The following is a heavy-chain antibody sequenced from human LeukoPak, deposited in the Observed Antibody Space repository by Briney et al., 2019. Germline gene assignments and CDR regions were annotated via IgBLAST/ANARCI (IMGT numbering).Heavy chain of an antibody. D-gene: IGHD3-16*01. CDR3: ARDRLRVGYYYMDV. V-gene: IGHV3-53*01. J-gene: IGHJ6*03. Sequence: GGSLRLSCAASGFTVSSNYMSWVRQAPGKGLEWVSVIYSGGSTYYADSVKGRFTISRDNSKNTLYLQMNSLRAEDTAVYYCARDRLRVGYYYMDVWGKGTTVTVSS. CDR1: GFTVSSNY. CDR2: IYSGGST.